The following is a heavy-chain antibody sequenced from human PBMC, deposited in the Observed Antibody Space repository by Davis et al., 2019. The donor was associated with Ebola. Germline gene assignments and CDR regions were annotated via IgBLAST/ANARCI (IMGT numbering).Heavy chain of an antibody. Sequence: GESLKISCAASGFTVSSNYMSWVRQAPGKGLEWVSVIYSGGSTYYADSVKGRFTISRDNSKNTLYLQMNSLRAEDTAVYYCARAGVGATNDYWGQGTLVTVSS. V-gene: IGHV3-53*01. CDR2: IYSGGST. J-gene: IGHJ4*02. D-gene: IGHD1-26*01. CDR3: ARAGVGATNDY. CDR1: GFTVSSNY.